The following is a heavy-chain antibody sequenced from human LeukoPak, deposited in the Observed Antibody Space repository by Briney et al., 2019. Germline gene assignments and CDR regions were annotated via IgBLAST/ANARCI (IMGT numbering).Heavy chain of an antibody. V-gene: IGHV3-30*02. CDR1: GFTFSIYG. Sequence: PGGSLRLSCAASGFTFSIYGMHWVRQAPGKGLEWVAFVRNDGSIKYYADSVKGRFTISRDNSKNTLYLQMNSLRAEDTAVYYCARPDYYDSSGYAWFDPWGQGTLVTVSS. CDR3: ARPDYYDSSGYAWFDP. J-gene: IGHJ5*02. CDR2: VRNDGSIK. D-gene: IGHD3-22*01.